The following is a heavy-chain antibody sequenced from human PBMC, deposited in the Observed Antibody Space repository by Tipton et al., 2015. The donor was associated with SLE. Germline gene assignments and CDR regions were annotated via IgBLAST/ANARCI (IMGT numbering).Heavy chain of an antibody. V-gene: IGHV4-38-2*02. Sequence: TLFLTCTVSDFSITSGFYWGWLRQSPGKGLEWIGSISHRGKAFYNPSLQSRVAISVDTSRNQFSLRLTSLTAADTAVYYCARGRIAAAGTINWFDPWGQGTLVTVSS. CDR2: ISHRGKA. J-gene: IGHJ5*02. CDR3: ARGRIAAAGTINWFDP. CDR1: DFSITSGFY. D-gene: IGHD6-13*01.